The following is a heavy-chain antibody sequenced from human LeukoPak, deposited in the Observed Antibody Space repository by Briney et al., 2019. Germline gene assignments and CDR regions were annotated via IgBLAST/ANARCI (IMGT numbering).Heavy chain of an antibody. D-gene: IGHD3-3*01. V-gene: IGHV4-34*01. CDR1: GAPFSDYY. J-gene: IGHJ4*02. CDR3: AREGPIRFRHYFDY. CDR2: VSHSGTT. Sequence: SETLSLTCTVNGAPFSDYYWIWIRQSLDKGLEWIGQVSHSGTTSFNSSLKSRVTMSVDRSKNHFSLKLSSVTAADTAVYYCAREGPIRFRHYFDYWGQGTLVTVSS.